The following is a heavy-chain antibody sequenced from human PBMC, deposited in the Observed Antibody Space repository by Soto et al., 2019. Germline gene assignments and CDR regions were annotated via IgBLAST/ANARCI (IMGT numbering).Heavy chain of an antibody. D-gene: IGHD6-6*01. CDR3: ARSLSTIGARPDY. Sequence: ASVKVSCKTSGYTFTGYYIHWVRQAPGQGLEWMGWINPNSGDSKYAQKFQGRVTMTRDPSTAYMQLSTLSSDDTAVYYCARSLSTIGARPDYWGQGTLVTVSS. CDR2: INPNSGDS. V-gene: IGHV1-2*02. J-gene: IGHJ4*02. CDR1: GYTFTGYY.